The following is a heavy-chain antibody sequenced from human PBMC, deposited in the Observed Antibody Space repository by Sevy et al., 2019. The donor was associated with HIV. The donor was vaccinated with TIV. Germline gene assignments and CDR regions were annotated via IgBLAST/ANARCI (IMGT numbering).Heavy chain of an antibody. CDR2: IYYSGST. CDR3: ATSVGATRAGAFDI. D-gene: IGHD1-26*01. CDR1: GGSISSSSYY. J-gene: IGHJ3*02. Sequence: SETLSLTCTVSGGSISSSSYYWGWIRQPPGKGLEWIGSIYYSGSTYYNPSLKSRVTISVDTSKNQFSLKLSSVTAADTAVYYCATSVGATRAGAFDIWGQGTMVTVSS. V-gene: IGHV4-39*01.